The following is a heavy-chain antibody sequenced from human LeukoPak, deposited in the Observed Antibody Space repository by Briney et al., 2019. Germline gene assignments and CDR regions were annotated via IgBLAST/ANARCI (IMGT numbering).Heavy chain of an antibody. CDR1: GGSISSGGYY. D-gene: IGHD3-10*02. J-gene: IGHJ6*02. V-gene: IGHV4-31*03. CDR3: AREGANMLTGYYYGMDV. CDR2: IYYSGST. Sequence: SQTLSLTCTVSGGSISSGGYYWSWIRQHPGKGLEWIGYIYYSGSTYYNPSLKSRVTISVDTSKNQFSLKLSSVTAADTAVYYCAREGANMLTGYYYGMDVWGQGTTVTVSS.